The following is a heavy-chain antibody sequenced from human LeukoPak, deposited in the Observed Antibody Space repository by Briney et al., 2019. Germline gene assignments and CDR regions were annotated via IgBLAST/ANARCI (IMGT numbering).Heavy chain of an antibody. CDR3: ARGFAYSKGYYYYYYGMDV. V-gene: IGHV1-2*02. D-gene: IGHD4-11*01. CDR2: INPNSGGT. Sequence: ASVKVSCKASGYTFTGYYMHWVRQAPGQGLEWMGWINPNSGGTNYAQKFQGRVTMTRDTSISTAYMELSRLRSDDTAVYYCARGFAYSKGYYYYYYGMDVWGQGTTVTVSS. J-gene: IGHJ6*02. CDR1: GYTFTGYY.